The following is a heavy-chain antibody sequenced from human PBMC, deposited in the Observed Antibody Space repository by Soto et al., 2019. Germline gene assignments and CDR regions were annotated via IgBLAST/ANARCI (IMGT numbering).Heavy chain of an antibody. CDR1: GFTFSSHW. CDR3: ARDSLVGATSFDF. CDR2: IKSDGSRT. Sequence: EVQLVESGGGLVQPGGSLRLSCAASGFTFSSHWMHWVRQAPGKGLMWISRIKSDGSRTTYVDSVKGRFTISRDNAKNTLYLQMTSLGVEDTAVYYCARDSLVGATSFDFWGQGTLVTVSS. J-gene: IGHJ4*02. D-gene: IGHD1-26*01. V-gene: IGHV3-74*03.